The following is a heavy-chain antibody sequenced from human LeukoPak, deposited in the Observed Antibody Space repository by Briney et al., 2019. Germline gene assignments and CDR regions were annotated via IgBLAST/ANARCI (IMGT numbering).Heavy chain of an antibody. D-gene: IGHD6-6*01. Sequence: GASVKVSCKASGYTFTGHSMYWVRQAPGQGLEWMGWIKPNSGGTNYAQKFQGRVTMTRDTSISTAYMELSRLRSDDTAVYYCARGGYSSSIFGGEDLDYWGQGTLVTVSS. CDR2: IKPNSGGT. V-gene: IGHV1-2*02. J-gene: IGHJ4*02. CDR1: GYTFTGHS. CDR3: ARGGYSSSIFGGEDLDY.